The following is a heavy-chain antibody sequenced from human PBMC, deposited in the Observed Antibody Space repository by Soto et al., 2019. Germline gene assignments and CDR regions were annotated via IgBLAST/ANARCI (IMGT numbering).Heavy chain of an antibody. V-gene: IGHV4-61*08. J-gene: IGHJ6*02. CDR3: AIDSLTGRYGMDV. CDR2: IYYSGST. Sequence: SETLSLTCTVSGGSISSGDYYWSWIRQPPGKGLEWIGSIYYSGSTNYNPPLRSRVTMSLFTSENRFSLKLSSVTAADSAVYYCAIDSLTGRYGMDVWGQGTTVTVS. D-gene: IGHD3-9*01. CDR1: GGSISSGDYY.